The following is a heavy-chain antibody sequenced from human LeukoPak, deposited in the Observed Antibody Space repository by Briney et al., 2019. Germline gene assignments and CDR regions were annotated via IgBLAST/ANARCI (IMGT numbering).Heavy chain of an antibody. Sequence: GGSLRLSCAASGSTFSSYAMSWVRQAPGKGLEWVSAISGSGGSTYYADSVKGRFTISRDNSKNTLYLQMNSLRAEDTAVYYCAKKSEYDILTGYYNNWFDPWGQGTLVTVSS. CDR1: GSTFSSYA. CDR2: ISGSGGST. J-gene: IGHJ5*02. D-gene: IGHD3-9*01. CDR3: AKKSEYDILTGYYNNWFDP. V-gene: IGHV3-23*01.